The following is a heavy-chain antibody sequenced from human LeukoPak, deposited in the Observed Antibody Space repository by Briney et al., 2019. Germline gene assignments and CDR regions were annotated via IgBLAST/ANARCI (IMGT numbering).Heavy chain of an antibody. CDR2: ISHSGST. J-gene: IGHJ4*02. CDR1: GGSFSGYF. CDR3: ARALHGGSYFLDY. Sequence: PSETLSLTCAVYGGSFSGYFWSYIRQPPGKGLEWLGEISHSGSTNYSPSLKSQVTISVDTSKNQFSLKLSSVTAADTAVYYCARALHGGSYFLDYWGQGTLVTVSS. V-gene: IGHV4-34*01. D-gene: IGHD1-26*01.